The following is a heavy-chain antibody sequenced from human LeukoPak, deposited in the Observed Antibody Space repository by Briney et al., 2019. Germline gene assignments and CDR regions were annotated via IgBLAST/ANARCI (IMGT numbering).Heavy chain of an antibody. Sequence: PGRSLRLSCAAAGFTFSSYGMHWVRQAPGKGLEWVAVIWYDGSNKYYADSVKGRFTICRDNSKNTLYMQMNSLRAEDTAVYYCARDYSSGWYKGFDYWGQGTLVTVSS. CDR1: GFTFSSYG. D-gene: IGHD6-19*01. CDR3: ARDYSSGWYKGFDY. V-gene: IGHV3-33*01. J-gene: IGHJ4*02. CDR2: IWYDGSNK.